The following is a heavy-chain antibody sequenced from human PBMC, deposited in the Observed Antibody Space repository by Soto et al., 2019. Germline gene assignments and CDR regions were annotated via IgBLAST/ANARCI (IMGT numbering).Heavy chain of an antibody. V-gene: IGHV4-59*01. CDR3: ARYKSNYYYGMDV. CDR2: IYYSGIT. D-gene: IGHD1-20*01. J-gene: IGHJ6*02. Sequence: LSLTCTVSGGSISSYYWSWIRQPPGKGLEWIGYIYYSGITNYNPSLKSRVTISVDTSKNQFSLKLSSVTAADTAVYYCARYKSNYYYGMDVWGQGTTVTVS. CDR1: GGSISSYY.